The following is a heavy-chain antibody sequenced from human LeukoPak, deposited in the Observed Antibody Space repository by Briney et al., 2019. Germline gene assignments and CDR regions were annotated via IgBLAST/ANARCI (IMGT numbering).Heavy chain of an antibody. J-gene: IGHJ4*02. D-gene: IGHD2-21*02. Sequence: GSLRLSCAASGFTFSSYAMHWVRQAPGKGLEWVAVISYDGSNKYYADSVKGRFTISRDNSKNTLYLQMNSLRAEDTAVYYCARDRTETAIDYWGQGTLVTVSS. CDR3: ARDRTETAIDY. CDR2: ISYDGSNK. V-gene: IGHV3-30-3*01. CDR1: GFTFSSYA.